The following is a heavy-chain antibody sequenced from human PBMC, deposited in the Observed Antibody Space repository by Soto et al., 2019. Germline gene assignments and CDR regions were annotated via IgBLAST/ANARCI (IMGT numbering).Heavy chain of an antibody. J-gene: IGHJ2*01. D-gene: IGHD2-2*01. Sequence: QVQLVQSGAEVKKPGASVKVSCKASGYTFTSYYMHWVRKAPGQGLEWMGIINPSGGSTSYAQKFQGRVTMTRDTSTSTVYMELSSLRSEDTAVYYCARDERGYCSSTSCYDYWYFDLWGRGTLVTVSS. CDR1: GYTFTSYY. CDR3: ARDERGYCSSTSCYDYWYFDL. CDR2: INPSGGST. V-gene: IGHV1-46*03.